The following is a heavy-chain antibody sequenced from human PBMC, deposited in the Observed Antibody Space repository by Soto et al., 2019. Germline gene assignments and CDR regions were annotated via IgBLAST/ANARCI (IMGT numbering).Heavy chain of an antibody. J-gene: IGHJ3*02. CDR3: ARSIVVVLKSVFDI. CDR2: ISYDGSSK. Sequence: QVQLVESGGGGVQPGRSLRLSCAASGFTFSSYAMNWVRQAPGKGLEWVAVISYDGSSKYFADSVKGRFTISRDNSKNTVYLLMNSLRAEDTAVYYCARSIVVVLKSVFDIWGQGTMVTVSS. D-gene: IGHD2-15*01. V-gene: IGHV3-30-3*01. CDR1: GFTFSSYA.